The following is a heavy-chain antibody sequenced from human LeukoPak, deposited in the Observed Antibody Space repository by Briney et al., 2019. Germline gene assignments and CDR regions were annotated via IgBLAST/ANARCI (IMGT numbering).Heavy chain of an antibody. CDR2: IKEDGSEK. CDR3: AKVIGVAVGPLDY. V-gene: IGHV3-7*01. D-gene: IGHD6-19*01. CDR1: GFIFSSYW. J-gene: IGHJ4*02. Sequence: GGSLRLSCAASGFIFSSYWMSWVRQAPGKGLEWVANIKEDGSEKFYVDSVKGRFTISRDNAKNSLYLQMNSLRAEDTAVYYCAKVIGVAVGPLDYWGQGTLVTVSS.